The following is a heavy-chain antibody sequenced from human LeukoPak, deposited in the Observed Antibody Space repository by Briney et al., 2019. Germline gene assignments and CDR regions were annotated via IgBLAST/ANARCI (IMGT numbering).Heavy chain of an antibody. D-gene: IGHD6-13*01. V-gene: IGHV3-30*02. CDR2: IRYDGSNK. CDR1: GFTFSSYG. J-gene: IGHJ3*02. CDR3: AKGLVWQQLNPCAFGI. Sequence: GGSLRLSCAASGFTFSSYGMHWVRQAPGKGLEWVAFIRYDGSNKYYADSVKGRFTISRDNSKNTLYLQMNSLRAEDTAVYYCAKGLVWQQLNPCAFGIWGQGTMVTVSS.